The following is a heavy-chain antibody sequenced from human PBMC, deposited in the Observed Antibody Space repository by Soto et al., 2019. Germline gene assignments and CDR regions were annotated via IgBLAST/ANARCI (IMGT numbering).Heavy chain of an antibody. CDR1: GFTFSSYA. J-gene: IGHJ6*02. CDR2: ISYDGSNK. D-gene: IGHD6-19*01. V-gene: IGHV3-30-3*01. CDR3: ASTYSSGWYLSYYYYGMDV. Sequence: GGSLRLSCAASGFTFSSYAMHWVRQAPGKGLEWVAVISYDGSNKYYADSVKGRFTISRDNSKNTLYLQMNSLRAEDTDVYFFASTYSSGWYLSYYYYGMDVGGQGTTVTVSS.